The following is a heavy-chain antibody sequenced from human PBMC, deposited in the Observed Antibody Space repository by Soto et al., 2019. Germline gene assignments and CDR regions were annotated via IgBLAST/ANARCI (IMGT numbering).Heavy chain of an antibody. CDR1: GGSINSGDYY. V-gene: IGHV4-30-4*01. Sequence: PSETLSLTCTVSGGSINSGDYYWTWVRQPPGKGLEWIGNIFHSGSTYYTPSLQSRVTISLDTSKNHFSLKLSSVTPADTAVYYCARDRYYGSGTYYNFYSGMDVWGQGTTVPSP. CDR2: IFHSGST. CDR3: ARDRYYGSGTYYNFYSGMDV. J-gene: IGHJ6*02. D-gene: IGHD3-10*01.